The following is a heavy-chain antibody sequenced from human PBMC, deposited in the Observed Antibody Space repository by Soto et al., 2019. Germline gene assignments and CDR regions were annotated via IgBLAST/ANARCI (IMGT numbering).Heavy chain of an antibody. CDR2: IAGSSGTT. Sequence: PGGSLRLSCVASGFTFSTSALSWVRQAPGKGLEWVATIAGSSGTTTYAESVTGRFTISRDNSKNTLFLQMNSQRGEDTAVYCCAKGMTPVGWYGFDYWGQGTVVTVSS. CDR3: AKGMTPVGWYGFDY. V-gene: IGHV3-23*01. D-gene: IGHD6-19*01. J-gene: IGHJ4*02. CDR1: GFTFSTSA.